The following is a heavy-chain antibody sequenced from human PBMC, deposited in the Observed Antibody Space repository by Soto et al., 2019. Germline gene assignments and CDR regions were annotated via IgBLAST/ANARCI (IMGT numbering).Heavy chain of an antibody. CDR2: IYYSGST. J-gene: IGHJ6*03. V-gene: IGHV4-59*08. Sequence: QVQLQESGPGLVKPSETLSLTCTVSGGSISSYYWSWIRQPPGKGLEWIGYIYYSGSTNYNPSLKSRLTISVDTSKNQFSLKLSSVTAADTAVYYCARNIRFLEWSSKRYYYYYYMDVWGKGTTVTVSS. CDR3: ARNIRFLEWSSKRYYYYYYMDV. CDR1: GGSISSYY. D-gene: IGHD3-3*01.